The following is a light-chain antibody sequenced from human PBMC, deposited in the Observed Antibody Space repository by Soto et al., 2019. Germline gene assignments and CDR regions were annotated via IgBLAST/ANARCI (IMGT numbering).Light chain of an antibody. CDR3: QQYNNWWT. J-gene: IGKJ1*01. V-gene: IGKV3-15*01. CDR2: GAS. CDR1: QTVTSN. Sequence: EVVMRQSPATLSVSPGERATLSCRASQTVTSNFLAWYQEKPGQAPRLLIYGASTRATGIPARFSGSGSGTEFTLTISSLQSEDFAVYYCQQYNNWWTFGQGTKVDI.